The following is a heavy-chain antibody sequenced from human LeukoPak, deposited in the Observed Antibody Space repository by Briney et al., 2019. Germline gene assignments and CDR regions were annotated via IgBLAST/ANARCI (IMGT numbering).Heavy chain of an antibody. J-gene: IGHJ4*02. CDR2: IYYSGST. CDR1: GGSISSSSYY. Sequence: SETLSLTCTVSGGSISSSSYYWDWIRQPPGKGLEWIGSIYYSGSTYYNPSLKSRVTISVDTSKNQFFLKLSSVTAADTAVYYCARASRIRLYYFDYWGQGTLVTVSS. V-gene: IGHV4-39*07. D-gene: IGHD5-18*01. CDR3: ARASRIRLYYFDY.